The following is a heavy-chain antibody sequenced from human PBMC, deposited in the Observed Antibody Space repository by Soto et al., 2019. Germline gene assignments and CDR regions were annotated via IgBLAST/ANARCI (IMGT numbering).Heavy chain of an antibody. CDR1: GFTFSSYA. V-gene: IGHV3-30-3*01. Sequence: GGSLRLSCAASGFTFSSYAMHWVRQAPGKGLEWVAVISYDGSNKYYADSVKGRFTISRDNSKNTLYLQMDSLRAEDTAVYYCARGGFGGSYWSIYYYYGMDVWGQGTTVTVSS. D-gene: IGHD1-26*01. CDR3: ARGGFGGSYWSIYYYYGMDV. J-gene: IGHJ6*02. CDR2: ISYDGSNK.